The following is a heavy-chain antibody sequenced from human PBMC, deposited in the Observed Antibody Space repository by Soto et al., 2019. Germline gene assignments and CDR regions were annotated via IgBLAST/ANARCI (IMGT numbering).Heavy chain of an antibody. CDR1: GFTFSHYT. D-gene: IGHD2-21*02. CDR2: ISDRPTGHT. V-gene: IGHV3-23*01. Sequence: PVGSLRLSCVASGFTFSHYTLNWVRRAPGKGLEWVSTISDRPTGHTHYAESVRGRFTISRDDSRDTVFLQMDSLRAEDTAVYYCTTRMTAHFDYWGQGVLVTVSS. CDR3: TTRMTAHFDY. J-gene: IGHJ4*02.